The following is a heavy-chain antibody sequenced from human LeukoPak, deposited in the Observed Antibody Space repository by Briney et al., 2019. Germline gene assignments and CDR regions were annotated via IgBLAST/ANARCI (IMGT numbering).Heavy chain of an antibody. D-gene: IGHD3-10*01. CDR2: IIPIFGTA. CDR1: GGTFSSYA. CDR3: ARDPPYYYGSGSHNFDY. J-gene: IGHJ4*02. Sequence: ASVKVSCKASGGTFSSYAISWVRQAPGQGLEWMGGIIPIFGTANYAQKLQGRVTMTTDTSTSTAYMELRSLRSDDTAVYYCARDPPYYYGSGSHNFDYWGQGTLVTVSS. V-gene: IGHV1-69*05.